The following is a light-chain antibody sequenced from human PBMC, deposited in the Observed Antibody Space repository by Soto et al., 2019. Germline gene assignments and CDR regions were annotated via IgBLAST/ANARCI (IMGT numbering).Light chain of an antibody. CDR2: ASS. Sequence: AIRMTQSPSSLSASTEDRVTITCRASQGISSYLAWYQQKPGKAPKLLIYASSTLQSGVSSRFSGSGSGTDFTLTISCLQSEDFATYYCQQYYSYPRWTFGQGTKV. J-gene: IGKJ1*01. V-gene: IGKV1-8*01. CDR3: QQYYSYPRWT. CDR1: QGISSY.